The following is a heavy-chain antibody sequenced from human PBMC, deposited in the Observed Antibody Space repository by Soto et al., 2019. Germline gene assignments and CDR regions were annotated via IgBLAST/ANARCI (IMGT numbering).Heavy chain of an antibody. CDR1: GFTFSSYG. CDR2: ISYDGSNK. V-gene: IGHV3-30*18. Sequence: QVQLVESGGGVVQPGRSLRLSCAASGFTFSSYGMHWVRQAPGKGLEWVALISYDGSNKYHADSVKGRFTISRDNSKNTLYLQMNRLRAEDTAVYYCAKDRWGDILSGTYRGGWFDPWGQGTVVTVSS. J-gene: IGHJ5*02. CDR3: AKDRWGDILSGTYRGGWFDP. D-gene: IGHD3-9*01.